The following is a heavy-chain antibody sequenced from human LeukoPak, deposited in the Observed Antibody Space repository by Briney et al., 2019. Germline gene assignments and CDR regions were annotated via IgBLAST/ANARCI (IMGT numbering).Heavy chain of an antibody. D-gene: IGHD1-26*01. V-gene: IGHV3-21*01. CDR3: ARDWAGDPADSGTFDI. CDR2: ISSSSYI. J-gene: IGHJ3*02. CDR1: GFTFSSYS. Sequence: PGGSLRLSCAASGFTFSSYSMNWVRQAPGKGLEWVSSISSSSYINYADSVKGRFTISRDNAKNSLYLQMNSLRAEDTAVYYCARDWAGDPADSGTFDIWGQGTMVTVSS.